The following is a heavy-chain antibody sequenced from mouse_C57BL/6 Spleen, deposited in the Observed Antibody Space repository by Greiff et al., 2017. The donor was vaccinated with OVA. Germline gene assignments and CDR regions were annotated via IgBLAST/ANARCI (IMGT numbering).Heavy chain of an antibody. CDR3: ARNGDGYLRAMDY. Sequence: VQVVESGPGLVQPSQSLSITCTVSGFSLTSYGVHWVRQSPGKGLEWLGVIWSGGSTDYNAAFISRLSISKDNSKSQVFFKMNSLQADDTAIYYCARNGDGYLRAMDYWGQGTSVTVSS. J-gene: IGHJ4*01. D-gene: IGHD2-3*01. CDR2: IWSGGST. V-gene: IGHV2-2*01. CDR1: GFSLTSYG.